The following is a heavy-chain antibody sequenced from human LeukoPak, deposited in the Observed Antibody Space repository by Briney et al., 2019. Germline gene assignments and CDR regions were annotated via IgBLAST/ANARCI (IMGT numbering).Heavy chain of an antibody. J-gene: IGHJ4*02. CDR3: ARGGFYDSSGYRVLDY. Sequence: ASVKVSCKASGYSFTGYYMHWVRQAPGQGLEWLGWINPNSGGTNYAQKFQGRVTMTRDTSISTAYMELSRLRSDDTAVYYCARGGFYDSSGYRVLDYWGQGTLVTVSS. CDR2: INPNSGGT. V-gene: IGHV1-2*02. D-gene: IGHD3-22*01. CDR1: GYSFTGYY.